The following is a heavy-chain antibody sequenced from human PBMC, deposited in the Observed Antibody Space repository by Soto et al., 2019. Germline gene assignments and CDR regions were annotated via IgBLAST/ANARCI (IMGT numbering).Heavy chain of an antibody. D-gene: IGHD1-26*01. J-gene: IGHJ4*02. Sequence: QVQLQESGPGLVKPSETLSLTCSVSGGSISSYYWSWIRQPPGKGLEWIAYVDYSGNTYYNPSLQGRVTMSRDTSKTRLSLRLSSGTAADRAIYYCATHYSDWAFDNWGQGTLVTVSS. CDR3: ATHYSDWAFDN. CDR1: GGSISSYY. V-gene: IGHV4-59*08. CDR2: VDYSGNT.